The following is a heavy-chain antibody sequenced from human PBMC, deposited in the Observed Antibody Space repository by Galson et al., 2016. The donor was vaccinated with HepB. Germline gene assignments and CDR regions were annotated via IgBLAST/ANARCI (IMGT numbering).Heavy chain of an antibody. CDR3: ARAVRSRIVNTSGYYHYYGLDV. J-gene: IGHJ6*02. V-gene: IGHV4-34*01. D-gene: IGHD3-22*01. Sequence: SESLSLTCAVSGGSFSDYSWTWIRQSPGKGLEWTGEINHSGSTNYNPSLKSRVTISVDTSRNQFSLKLSSVTAADTAVYYCARAVRSRIVNTSGYYHYYGLDVWGQGTTVTVSS. CDR2: INHSGST. CDR1: GGSFSDYS.